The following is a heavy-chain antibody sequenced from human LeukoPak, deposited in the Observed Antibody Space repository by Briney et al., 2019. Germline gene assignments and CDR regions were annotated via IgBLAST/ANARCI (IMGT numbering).Heavy chain of an antibody. CDR2: ISYDGSNK. CDR3: ARDDIVVVPAAMERYYYYYYGMDV. J-gene: IGHJ6*04. CDR1: GFTFSSYA. V-gene: IGHV3-30*04. Sequence: GSLRLSCAASGFTFSSYAMHWVRQAPGKGLEWVAVISYDGSNKYYADSVKGRFTISRDNSKNTLYPQMNSLRAEDTAVYYCARDDIVVVPAAMERYYYYYYGMDVWGKGTTVTVSS. D-gene: IGHD2-2*01.